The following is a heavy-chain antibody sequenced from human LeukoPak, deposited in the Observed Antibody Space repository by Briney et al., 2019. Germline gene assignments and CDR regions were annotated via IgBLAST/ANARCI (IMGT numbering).Heavy chain of an antibody. CDR3: ARGRPHGNDY. Sequence: GGSLRLSCAASGLSFGFYAMNWVRQAPGKGLVWVSRIASDGSSTTYADSVKGRFSISRDNAKNTLYLQMNSLRVEDTAVYYCARGRPHGNDYWGQGTLVTVSS. CDR1: GLSFGFYA. CDR2: IASDGSST. J-gene: IGHJ4*02. V-gene: IGHV3-74*01. D-gene: IGHD4-23*01.